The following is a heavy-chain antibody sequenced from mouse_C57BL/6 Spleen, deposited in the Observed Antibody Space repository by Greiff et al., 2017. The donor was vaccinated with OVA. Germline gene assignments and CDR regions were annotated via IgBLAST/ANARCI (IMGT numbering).Heavy chain of an antibody. CDR1: GYTFTSYW. V-gene: IGHV1-50*01. D-gene: IGHD1-1*01. CDR3: ARPPYGSSPFDY. J-gene: IGHJ2*01. Sequence: QVQLQQPGAELVKPGASVKLSCKASGYTFTSYWMQWVKQRPGQGLEWIGEIDPSDSYTNYNQKFKGKATFTVDTASSTAYMQLSSLTSEDTAVYYCARPPYGSSPFDYWGQGTTLTVSS. CDR2: IDPSDSYT.